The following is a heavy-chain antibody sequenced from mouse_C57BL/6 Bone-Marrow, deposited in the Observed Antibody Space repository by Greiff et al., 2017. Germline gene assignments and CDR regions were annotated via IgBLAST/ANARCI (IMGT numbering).Heavy chain of an antibody. V-gene: IGHV1-22*01. Sequence: EVQLQQSGPELVKPGASVKMSCKASGYTFTDYNMHWVKQSHGKSLEWIGYINPNNGGTSYNQKFKGKATLTVNKSSSTAYMELRSLTSEDSAVYYCAREGLYYYGRSYVGVMDYWGQGTSVTVSS. CDR2: INPNNGGT. CDR1: GYTFTDYN. CDR3: AREGLYYYGRSYVGVMDY. D-gene: IGHD1-1*01. J-gene: IGHJ4*01.